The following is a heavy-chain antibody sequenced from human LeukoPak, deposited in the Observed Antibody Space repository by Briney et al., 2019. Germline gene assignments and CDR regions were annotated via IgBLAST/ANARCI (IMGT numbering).Heavy chain of an antibody. CDR3: ARGFYDDKSDAFDL. V-gene: IGHV4-34*01. CDR1: GGSFSGYY. D-gene: IGHD5/OR15-5a*01. CDR2: INHSGST. J-gene: IGHJ3*01. Sequence: SETLSLTCAVYGGSFSGYYWSWIRQPPGKGLEWIGEINHSGSTNYNPSLKSRVTISVDTSKNQFSLKLSSVTAADTAVYYCARGFYDDKSDAFDLWGPGTMVTVSS.